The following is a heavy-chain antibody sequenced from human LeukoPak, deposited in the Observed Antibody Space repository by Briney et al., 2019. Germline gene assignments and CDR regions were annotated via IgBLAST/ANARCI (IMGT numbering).Heavy chain of an antibody. V-gene: IGHV3-74*01. D-gene: IGHD3-10*01. J-gene: IGHJ5*02. CDR1: AFTFSRYW. Sequence: PGGSLRLSCAASAFTFSRYWMHWVRQTPGEGLVWVSRISSDGTTTTYADSVKGRFTISRDNARNTLYLQMNSLRAEDTAVYYCARFAYDSESLSWGQGALVTVSS. CDR2: ISSDGTTT. CDR3: ARFAYDSESLS.